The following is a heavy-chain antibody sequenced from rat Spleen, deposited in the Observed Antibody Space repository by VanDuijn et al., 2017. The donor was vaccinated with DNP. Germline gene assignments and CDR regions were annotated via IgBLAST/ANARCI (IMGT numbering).Heavy chain of an antibody. V-gene: IGHV2-41*01. CDR1: GFSLTGYN. D-gene: IGHD1-2*01. J-gene: IGHJ4*01. Sequence: QVQLKESGPGLVQPSQTLSLTCTVAGFSLTGYNVHWVRQPPGKGLEWMGIIWNTGGTRYNSALKSRLTIIKDTSKSQVFLKMNSLRSEDTATYFCAKIAAGAMDAWGQGTSVTVSS. CDR3: AKIAAGAMDA. CDR2: IWNTGGT.